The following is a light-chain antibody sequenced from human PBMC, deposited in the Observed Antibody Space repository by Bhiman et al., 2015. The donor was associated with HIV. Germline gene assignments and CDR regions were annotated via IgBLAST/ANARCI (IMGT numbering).Light chain of an antibody. CDR3: SSYTSMSSLL. V-gene: IGLV2-14*03. J-gene: IGLJ3*02. CDR2: DVI. CDR1: SSDVGGYNY. Sequence: QSALTQPASVSGSPGQSITISCTGTSSDVGGYNYVSWYQQHPGKAPKLLIYDVINRPSGVSNRFSGSKSGNTASLTISGLQAEDEADYYCSSYTSMSSLLFGGGTKLTVL.